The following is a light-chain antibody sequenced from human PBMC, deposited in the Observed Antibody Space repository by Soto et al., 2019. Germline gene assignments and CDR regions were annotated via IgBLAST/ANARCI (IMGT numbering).Light chain of an antibody. CDR1: QTINNW. J-gene: IGKJ1*01. V-gene: IGKV1-5*03. CDR2: FAS. CDR3: QHYNSYSEA. Sequence: TQMTQSPSTLSAKVGDRVTITCRASQTINNWLAWYQQKPGKAPNLLIYFASVLQIGVPSRFSGSGSGTEFTLTISSLQPDDFATYYCQHYNSYSEAFGQGTKVDI.